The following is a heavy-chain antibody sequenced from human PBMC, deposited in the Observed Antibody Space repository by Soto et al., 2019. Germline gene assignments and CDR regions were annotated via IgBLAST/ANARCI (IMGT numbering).Heavy chain of an antibody. J-gene: IGHJ3*02. D-gene: IGHD3-9*01. CDR2: INPNSGGT. V-gene: IGHV1-2*02. CDR3: ARSRMLRYFDWLSHDAFDI. Sequence: ASVKVSCKASGYTFTGYYMHWVRQAPGQGLEWMGWINPNSGGTNYAQKFQGRVTMTRDTSISTAYMELSRLRSDDTAVYYCARSRMLRYFDWLSHDAFDIWGQGTMVTVS. CDR1: GYTFTGYY.